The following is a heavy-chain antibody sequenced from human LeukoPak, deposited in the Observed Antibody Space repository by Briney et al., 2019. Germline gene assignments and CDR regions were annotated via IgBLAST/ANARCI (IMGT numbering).Heavy chain of an antibody. Sequence: PGGSLRLSCAASGFTFDDYGMSWVRHAPGKGVEWVSGISWNGGRTVYADSVKGRFTISRDNAKNSLYLQMNSLRAEDTALYYCAREGYGSGSYKRGAFDIWGQGTMVTVSS. CDR1: GFTFDDYG. V-gene: IGHV3-20*04. CDR3: AREGYGSGSYKRGAFDI. CDR2: ISWNGGRT. D-gene: IGHD3-10*01. J-gene: IGHJ3*02.